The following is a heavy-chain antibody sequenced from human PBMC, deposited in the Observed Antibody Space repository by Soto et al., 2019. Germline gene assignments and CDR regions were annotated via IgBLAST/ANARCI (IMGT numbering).Heavy chain of an antibody. Sequence: QVQLVESGGGVVQPGRSLRLSCAASGFTFSSYGMHWVRQAPGKGLEWVEVISYDGRIQYYVDSVKGRFNISRDNSKNTLYLQMISLRAEDTAVYYCAKVRYEYSWGSYRDWGQGTLVTVSS. D-gene: IGHD3-16*02. J-gene: IGHJ4*02. V-gene: IGHV3-30*18. CDR2: ISYDGRIQ. CDR1: GFTFSSYG. CDR3: AKVRYEYSWGSYRD.